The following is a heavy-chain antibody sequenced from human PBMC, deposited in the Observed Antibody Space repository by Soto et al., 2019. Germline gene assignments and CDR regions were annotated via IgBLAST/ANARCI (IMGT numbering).Heavy chain of an antibody. D-gene: IGHD3-16*02. J-gene: IGHJ3*02. CDR1: GFTFSSYA. V-gene: IGHV3-30*04. CDR3: ARTYECAKSDCYRAFDI. CDR2: TSSDGTDN. Sequence: QVQLVESGGGVILPGGSLRLSCAASGFTFSSYAMHWVRQAPGTGPEWVAATSSDGTDNVYADSVSGRFTISRDNSKNTLYLQRNSLRCEDAAVYYCARTYECAKSDCYRAFDIWGQVTMVTVSS.